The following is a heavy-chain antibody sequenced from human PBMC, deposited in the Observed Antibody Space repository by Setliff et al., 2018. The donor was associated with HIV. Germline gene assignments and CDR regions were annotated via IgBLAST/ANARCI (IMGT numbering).Heavy chain of an antibody. CDR3: ARGPQYNFWGGYLGL. D-gene: IGHD3-3*01. V-gene: IGHV3-74*03. CDR1: GFTFSGYW. CDR2: IKGDGSIT. Sequence: GGSLRLSCAASGFTFSGYWMHWVRQSPGRGLLGVAHIKGDGSITKYADSVKGRFTISRDNAKNTLYLQMTSLRAEDTAVYYCARGPQYNFWGGYLGLWGQGTLVTVSS. J-gene: IGHJ4*02.